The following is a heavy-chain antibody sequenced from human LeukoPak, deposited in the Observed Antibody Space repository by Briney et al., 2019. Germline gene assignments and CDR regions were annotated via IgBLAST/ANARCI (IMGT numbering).Heavy chain of an antibody. Sequence: SETLSLTCTVSGGSISSYYWSWIRQPPGKGLEWIGYIYYSGSTNYNPSLKSRVTISVGTSKNQFSLKLSSVTAADAAVYYCARVASYYYGSGVLDYWGQGTLVTVSS. V-gene: IGHV4-59*12. D-gene: IGHD3-10*01. CDR3: ARVASYYYGSGVLDY. CDR2: IYYSGST. CDR1: GGSISSYY. J-gene: IGHJ4*02.